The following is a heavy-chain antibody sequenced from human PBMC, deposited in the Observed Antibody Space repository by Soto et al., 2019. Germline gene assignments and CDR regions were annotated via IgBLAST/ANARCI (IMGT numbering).Heavy chain of an antibody. Sequence: QITLKESGPTLVKPTQTLTLTCTFSGFSLSTSGVSVAWISQPPGKALEWLALIYWDGNKRYSPSLESRLTITKDTSKNQVVLTMTYMDPVDTATYYCAHRHGSSGSYYFDYWGPGTLVTVSS. D-gene: IGHD3-10*01. J-gene: IGHJ4*02. CDR3: AHRHGSSGSYYFDY. CDR2: IYWDGNK. CDR1: GFSLSTSGVS. V-gene: IGHV2-5*02.